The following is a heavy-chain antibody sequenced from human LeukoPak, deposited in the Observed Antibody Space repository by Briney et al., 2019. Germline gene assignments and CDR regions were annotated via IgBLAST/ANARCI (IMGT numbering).Heavy chain of an antibody. CDR2: ISYDGSNK. V-gene: IGHV3-30*04. J-gene: IGHJ4*02. Sequence: GGSLRLSCAASGFTFSSYAMHWVRQAPGKGLEWVAVISYDGSNKYYADSVKGRFTISRDNSKNTLYLQMNSLRAEDTAVYYCVREGYYESGSSPTFYFDFWGQGTVVTVSS. CDR3: VREGYYESGSSPTFYFDF. D-gene: IGHD3-10*01. CDR1: GFTFSSYA.